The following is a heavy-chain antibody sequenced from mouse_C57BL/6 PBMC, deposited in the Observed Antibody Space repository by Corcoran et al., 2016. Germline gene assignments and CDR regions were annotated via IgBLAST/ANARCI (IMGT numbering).Heavy chain of an antibody. D-gene: IGHD1-1*01. CDR1: GYTFTSYW. J-gene: IGHJ3*01. Sequence: QVQLQQPGAELVKPGASVKMSCKASGYTFTSYWITWVKQRPGQGLEWIGDIYPGSGSTKYNEKFKSKATLTVDTSSSTAYMQLSSLTSEDSAVYYCARDYYYGSSYKPEGFAYWGQGTLVTVSA. V-gene: IGHV1-55*01. CDR3: ARDYYYGSSYKPEGFAY. CDR2: IYPGSGST.